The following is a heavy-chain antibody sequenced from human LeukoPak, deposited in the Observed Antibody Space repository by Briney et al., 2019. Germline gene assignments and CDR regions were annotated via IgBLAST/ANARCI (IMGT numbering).Heavy chain of an antibody. CDR3: ARDWATSCGSPYNWFDP. CDR2: INPNNGAT. D-gene: IGHD2-15*01. CDR1: GYSFTGSY. J-gene: IGHJ5*02. V-gene: IGHV1-2*02. Sequence: ASVKVSCRASGYSFTGSYIHWVRQAPGQGLEWMGWINPNNGATKYAQKFQGRLTMTRDTSIVTAYMEVSRLTSDDTAMYYCARDWATSCGSPYNWFDPWGQGTLVTVSS.